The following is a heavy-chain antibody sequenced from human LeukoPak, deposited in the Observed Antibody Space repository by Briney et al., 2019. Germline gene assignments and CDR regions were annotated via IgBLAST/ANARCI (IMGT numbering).Heavy chain of an antibody. CDR2: INHSGST. D-gene: IGHD4-11*01. Sequence: SETLSLTCAVYGGSFSGHYWSWIRQPPGKGLEWIGEINHSGSTNYNPSLKSRVTISVDTSKNQFSLKLSSVTAADTAVYYCARADYSNPDYWGQGTLVTVSS. J-gene: IGHJ4*02. CDR3: ARADYSNPDY. CDR1: GGSFSGHY. V-gene: IGHV4-34*01.